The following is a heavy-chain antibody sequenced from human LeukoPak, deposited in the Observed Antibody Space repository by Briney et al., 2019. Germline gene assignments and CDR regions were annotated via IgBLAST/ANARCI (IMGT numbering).Heavy chain of an antibody. CDR3: AWGKEVEFYD. CDR1: GFTFSIYD. V-gene: IGHV3-23*01. CDR2: IRGSGGST. Sequence: GGSLRLSCAASGFTFSIYDMNWVRQAPGKGLEWVSVIRGSGGSTYYADSVKGRLTISRDNSKNTLYLQMNSLRAEDTALYYCAWGKEVEFYDSGQGTLVTVSS. J-gene: IGHJ4*02. D-gene: IGHD5/OR15-5a*01.